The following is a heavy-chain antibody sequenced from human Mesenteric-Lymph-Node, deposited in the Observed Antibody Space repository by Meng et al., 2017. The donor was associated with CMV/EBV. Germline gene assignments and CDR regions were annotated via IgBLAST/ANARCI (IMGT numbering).Heavy chain of an antibody. V-gene: IGHV4-39*07. J-gene: IGHJ2*01. D-gene: IGHD1-7*01. Sequence: SETLSLTCTVSGGSIKNSDYFWGWIRQPPGKGLEWIAIINYSGTTYYNPSLETRVSISVDTSKNQFSLKLNSVTAADTAVYYCARHKLELRPHPENYWYFDLWGRGTLVTVSS. CDR2: INYSGTT. CDR3: ARHKLELRPHPENYWYFDL. CDR1: GGSIKNSDYF.